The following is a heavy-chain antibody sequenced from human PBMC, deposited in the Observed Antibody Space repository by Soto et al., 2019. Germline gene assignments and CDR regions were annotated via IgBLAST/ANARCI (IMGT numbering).Heavy chain of an antibody. Sequence: PSETLSLTCTFSGGSLGSYYWDWIRQPPGTGLEWIGEINHSGSTNYNPSLKSRVTISEDTSKIQFSLKLTSVTAADTAVYYCARDKITGLFDYGGQGTLVTVS. D-gene: IGHD2-8*02. CDR3: ARDKITGLFDY. CDR2: INHSGST. CDR1: GGSLGSYY. J-gene: IGHJ4*02. V-gene: IGHV4-34*01.